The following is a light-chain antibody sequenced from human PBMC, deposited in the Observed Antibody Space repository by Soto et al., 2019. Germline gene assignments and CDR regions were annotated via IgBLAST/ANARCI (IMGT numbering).Light chain of an antibody. J-gene: IGKJ4*01. CDR1: QALSNY. V-gene: IGKV1-9*01. Sequence: DIQLTQSPSVLSASVGDTVTITCRASQALSNYLAWYQQKPGKAPDLLIYSASTFQSGVPSRFSGSGSETEFSLTIRALQPEDFATYYCQHLSRYPLTFGGGTKVDIK. CDR2: SAS. CDR3: QHLSRYPLT.